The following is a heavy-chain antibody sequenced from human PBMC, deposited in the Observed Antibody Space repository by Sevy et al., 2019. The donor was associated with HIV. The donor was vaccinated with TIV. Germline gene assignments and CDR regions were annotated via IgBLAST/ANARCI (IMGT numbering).Heavy chain of an antibody. CDR2: INYCGIT. D-gene: IGHD2-2*01. CDR1: GASISSSGYY. CDR3: VGPKLTCTTGWNYLDY. V-gene: IGHV4-39*01. Sequence: SETLSLTCTVSGASISSSGYYWGWIRQPPGKGLEWIASINYCGITFYNPSFKSRVTISADTSKNQFSLRLSSVTAACSSIYFCVGPKLTCTTGWNYLDYWGQGTVVTVSS. J-gene: IGHJ4*02.